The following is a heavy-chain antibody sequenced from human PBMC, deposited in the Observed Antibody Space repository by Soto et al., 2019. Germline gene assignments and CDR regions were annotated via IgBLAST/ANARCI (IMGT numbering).Heavy chain of an antibody. Sequence: QVQLVQSGAEVKKPGSSVKVSCKASGGTFSSYAISWVRQAPGQGLEWMGGIIPIFGTANYAQKFQGRVTITEDKSTSTAYMELSSLRYADTAVYYCAVRAPTPDSRPQLRDFDWSWGQGTLVTVSS. J-gene: IGHJ5*02. CDR3: AVRAPTPDSRPQLRDFDWS. CDR2: IIPIFGTA. D-gene: IGHD3-9*01. CDR1: GGTFSSYA. V-gene: IGHV1-69*06.